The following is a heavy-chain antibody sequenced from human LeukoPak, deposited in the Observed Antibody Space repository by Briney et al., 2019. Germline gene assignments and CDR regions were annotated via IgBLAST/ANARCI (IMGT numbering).Heavy chain of an antibody. CDR3: AKDSLCGGDCRFVDY. D-gene: IGHD2-21*01. Sequence: GGSLRLSCAASGFTFSINYMSWVRQAPGKGLEWVSVIYSGGNTYYADSVQGRFTISRDNSKNTLYLQMNSLRAEDTAVYYCAKDSLCGGDCRFVDYWGQGPLVTVSS. CDR2: IYSGGNT. CDR1: GFTFSINY. J-gene: IGHJ4*02. V-gene: IGHV3-53*01.